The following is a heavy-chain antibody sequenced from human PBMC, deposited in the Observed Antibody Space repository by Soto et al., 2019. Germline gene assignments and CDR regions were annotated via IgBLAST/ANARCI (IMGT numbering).Heavy chain of an antibody. Sequence: GSLRLSCTTSGFTFGDYAMSWFRQAPGKGLEWIGYIRSNTYGGTTEYAASVKGRFTISRDDSKRVAHLQMNSLETEDTAVYFCARRKYLGYWGQGTLVTVSS. D-gene: IGHD6-6*01. CDR1: GFTFGDYA. V-gene: IGHV3-49*03. J-gene: IGHJ4*02. CDR2: IRSNTYGGTT. CDR3: ARRKYLGY.